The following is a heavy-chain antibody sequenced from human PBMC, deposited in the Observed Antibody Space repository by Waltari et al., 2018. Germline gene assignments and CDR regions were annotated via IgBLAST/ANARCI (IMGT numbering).Heavy chain of an antibody. D-gene: IGHD6-19*01. CDR2: IKQDXSEK. CDR1: GFTLSSFW. J-gene: IGHJ4*02. V-gene: IGHV3-7*01. CDR3: ATSGWYCFDX. Sequence: EVXLVXSGGGLVQPGGSXRLSCAASGFTLSSFWMNWVRQTPGKGXEWVAXIKQDXSEKYYADSVXGRFTISRDNAKNSRYLXMNSLRAEXTAVYXCATSGWYCFDXWGQGTLVTVSS.